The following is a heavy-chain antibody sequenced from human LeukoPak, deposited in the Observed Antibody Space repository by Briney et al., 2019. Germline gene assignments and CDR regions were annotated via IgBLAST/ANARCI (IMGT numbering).Heavy chain of an antibody. V-gene: IGHV4-59*08. CDR3: ARAGSYRIGFDP. Sequence: SETLSLTCTVSGGSISSYYWSWIRQPPGKGLGWIGYIYYSGSTNYNPSLKSRVTISVDTSKNQFSLKLSSVTAADTAVYYCARAGSYRIGFDPWGQGTLVTVS. CDR1: GGSISSYY. D-gene: IGHD2-15*01. J-gene: IGHJ5*02. CDR2: IYYSGST.